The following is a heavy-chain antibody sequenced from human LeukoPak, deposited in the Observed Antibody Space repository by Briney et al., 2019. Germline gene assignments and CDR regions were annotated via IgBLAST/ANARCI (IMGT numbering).Heavy chain of an antibody. CDR3: ARVNMGFLNWNYEAWFDP. CDR1: GGSFSGYY. J-gene: IGHJ5*02. V-gene: IGHV4-34*01. D-gene: IGHD1-7*01. Sequence: SETLSLTCAVYGGSFSGYYWSWIRQPPGKGLEWIGEINHSGSTNYNPSLKSRVTISVDTSKNQFSLKLSSVTAADTAVYYCARVNMGFLNWNYEAWFDPWGQGTLVTVSS. CDR2: INHSGST.